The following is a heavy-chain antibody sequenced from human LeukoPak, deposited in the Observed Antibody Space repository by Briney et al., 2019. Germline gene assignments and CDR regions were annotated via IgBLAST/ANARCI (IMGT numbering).Heavy chain of an antibody. J-gene: IGHJ3*02. CDR3: ARDRFGGYGAFDI. CDR2: IYYSGST. D-gene: IGHD3-22*01. Sequence: SETLSLTCTVSGGSISSYYWSWIRQPPGKGLEWIGYIYYSGSTNYNPSLKCRVTISVDKSKNQFSLKLSSVTAADTAVYYCARDRFGGYGAFDIWGQGTMVTVSS. V-gene: IGHV4-59*01. CDR1: GGSISSYY.